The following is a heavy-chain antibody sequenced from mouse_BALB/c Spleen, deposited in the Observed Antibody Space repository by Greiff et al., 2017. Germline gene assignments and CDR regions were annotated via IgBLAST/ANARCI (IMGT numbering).Heavy chain of an antibody. V-gene: IGHV10-1*02. CDR1: GFTFNTYA. J-gene: IGHJ3*01. CDR2: IRSKSNNYAT. CDR3: VRPPLYDGYPAWFAY. Sequence: EVHLVESGGGLVQPKGSLKLSCAASGFTFNTYAMNWVRQAPGKGLEWVARIRSKSNNYATYYADSVKDRFTISRDDSQSMLYLQMNNLKTEDTAMYYCVRPPLYDGYPAWFAYWGQGTLVTVSA. D-gene: IGHD2-3*01.